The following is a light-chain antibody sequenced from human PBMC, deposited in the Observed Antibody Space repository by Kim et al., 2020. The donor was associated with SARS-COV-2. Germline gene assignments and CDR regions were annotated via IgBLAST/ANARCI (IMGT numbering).Light chain of an antibody. Sequence: ELTQPPSASGTPGQRVTISCSGSSSNIGSNTVNWYQQLPGTAPKLLIYSNNQRPSGVPDRFPGSKSGTSASLAISGLQSEDEADYDCAAWDDSLNGWVFGGGTQLTVL. CDR1: SSNIGSNT. J-gene: IGLJ3*02. CDR2: SNN. CDR3: AAWDDSLNGWV. V-gene: IGLV1-44*01.